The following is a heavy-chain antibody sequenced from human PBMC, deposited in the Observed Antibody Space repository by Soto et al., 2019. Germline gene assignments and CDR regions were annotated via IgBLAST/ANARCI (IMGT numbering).Heavy chain of an antibody. CDR1: GSPISCFC. J-gene: IGHJ4*02. CDR3: TRHHDS. Sequence: PSETLSHTYTNSGSPISCFCWSLIRQPPGKGLEWIGYIYYSGSTNYNPSLKSRVTISVDTSKNQFSLKLSSVTAADTAVYYCTRHHDSWGQGTLVTVS. V-gene: IGHV4-59*08. CDR2: IYYSGST.